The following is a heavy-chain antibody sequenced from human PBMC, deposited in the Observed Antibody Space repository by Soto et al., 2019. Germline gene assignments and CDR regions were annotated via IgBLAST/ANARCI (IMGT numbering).Heavy chain of an antibody. CDR3: ARAVAVAADFDY. J-gene: IGHJ4*02. V-gene: IGHV1-3*01. D-gene: IGHD6-19*01. CDR2: INAGNGNT. CDR1: GYTFTGYV. Sequence: ASVKVSCKASGYTFTGYVMHWVRQSPGQRLEWMGWINAGNGNTKYSQKFQGRVTITRDTSASTAYMELSSLRSEDTAVYYCARAVAVAADFDYWGQGTLVTVSS.